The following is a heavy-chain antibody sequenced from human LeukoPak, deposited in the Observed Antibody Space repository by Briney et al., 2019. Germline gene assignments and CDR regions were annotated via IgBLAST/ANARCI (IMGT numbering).Heavy chain of an antibody. V-gene: IGHV4-59*01. D-gene: IGHD3-22*01. CDR3: ARDSRSYERSGYYHFDY. CDR1: SGSLISYY. Sequence: SETLSLTCLVSSGSLISYYWNWIRQPPGKGLEWIGYIYYNGSPNYNPSLKSRVTMSQDTSKNQFSLKLTSVTAADTAVYYCARDSRSYERSGYYHFDYWGQGSLVTVSS. J-gene: IGHJ4*02. CDR2: IYYNGSP.